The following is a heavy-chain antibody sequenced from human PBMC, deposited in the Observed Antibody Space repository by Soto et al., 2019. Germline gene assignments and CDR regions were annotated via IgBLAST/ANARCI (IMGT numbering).Heavy chain of an antibody. CDR3: ARVFPGPPFEY. V-gene: IGHV1-18*01. Sequence: AALKVSCKASGGTFTNYGISCVRRTTGQGLEWMGGSFNGDTNYAQNLQGRVTMTTDTSTTTAYVELRSLRSDDTAVYYCARVFPGPPFEYWGQGTLVTVSS. D-gene: IGHD2-21*01. CDR1: GGTFTNYG. J-gene: IGHJ4*02. CDR2: SFNGDT.